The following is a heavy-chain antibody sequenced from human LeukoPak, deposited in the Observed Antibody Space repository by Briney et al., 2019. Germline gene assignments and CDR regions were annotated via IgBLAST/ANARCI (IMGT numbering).Heavy chain of an antibody. CDR2: IYSGGST. CDR3: AREIMITFGGVIPTPY. D-gene: IGHD3-16*02. V-gene: IGHV3-66*02. Sequence: GGSLRLSCAASGFTVSSNYMSWVRQAPGKGLEWVSVIYSGGSTYYADSVKGRLTISRDNSKNTLYLQMNSLRAEDTAVYYCAREIMITFGGVIPTPYWGQGTLVTVSS. CDR1: GFTVSSNY. J-gene: IGHJ4*02.